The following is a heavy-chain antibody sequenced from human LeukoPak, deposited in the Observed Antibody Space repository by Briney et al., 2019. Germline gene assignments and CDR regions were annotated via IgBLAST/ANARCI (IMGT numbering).Heavy chain of an antibody. J-gene: IGHJ3*02. V-gene: IGHV3-74*01. D-gene: IGHD1-1*01. CDR3: ARGFQYNWNDLANAFDI. Sequence: GGSLRLSCAASGFTFSSYWMHWVRQAPGKGLVWVSRINTDGSSTSYADSVKGRFTISRDNAKNTLYLQMNSLRAEDTAVYYCARGFQYNWNDLANAFDIWGQGTMVTVSS. CDR2: INTDGSST. CDR1: GFTFSSYW.